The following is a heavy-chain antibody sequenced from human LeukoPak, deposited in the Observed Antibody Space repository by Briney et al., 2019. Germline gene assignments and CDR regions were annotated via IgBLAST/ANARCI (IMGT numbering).Heavy chain of an antibody. J-gene: IGHJ3*02. CDR3: AKDKTAMDHAFDI. D-gene: IGHD5-18*01. V-gene: IGHV3-9*01. CDR1: GFTFDDYA. CDR2: ISWNSGSI. Sequence: GRSLRLSCAASGFTFDDYAMHWVRQAPGKGLEWVSGISWNSGSIGYADSVKGRFTISRDNAKNSLYLQMNSLRAEDTALYYCAKDKTAMDHAFDIWGQGTMVTVSS.